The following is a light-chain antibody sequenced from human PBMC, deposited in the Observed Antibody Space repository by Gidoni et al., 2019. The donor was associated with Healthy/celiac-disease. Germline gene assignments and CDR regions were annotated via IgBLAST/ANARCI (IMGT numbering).Light chain of an antibody. Sequence: PGEGATLSCTSSQSITNNLAWYQQKPGQPPRLLIFDASTRATGVPARFSASVSGTDFTLTISSLDLEDFAIYYCQQRSNWPRGTFGGGTKLEIK. J-gene: IGKJ4*01. CDR2: DAS. CDR3: QQRSNWPRGT. CDR1: QSITNN. V-gene: IGKV3-11*01.